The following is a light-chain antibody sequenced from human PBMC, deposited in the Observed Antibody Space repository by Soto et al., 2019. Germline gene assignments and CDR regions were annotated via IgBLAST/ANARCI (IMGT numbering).Light chain of an antibody. CDR2: GNT. J-gene: IGLJ1*01. V-gene: IGLV1-40*01. CDR1: SSSIGANYD. Sequence: VLTQPPSVSGAPGQRVTISCTGRSSSIGANYDVNWYQQHPGTAPKLLIYGNTVRPSGVPDRFSGSKSGTSASLAITGLQAENEADYYCQSHDRSVSALYVFGTGTKVTVL. CDR3: QSHDRSVSALYV.